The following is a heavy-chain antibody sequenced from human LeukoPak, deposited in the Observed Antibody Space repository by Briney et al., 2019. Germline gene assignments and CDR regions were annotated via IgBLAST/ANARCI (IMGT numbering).Heavy chain of an antibody. CDR2: INWNGGST. D-gene: IGHD3-22*01. CDR3: ARDGYDSSGYYFSLDY. Sequence: GGSLRLSCAASGFTFDDYGMSWVRHAPGKGLEWVSGINWNGGSTGYADSVKGRFTISRDNAKNSLYLQMNSLRAEDTALYYCARDGYDSSGYYFSLDYWGQGTLVTVSS. J-gene: IGHJ4*02. CDR1: GFTFDDYG. V-gene: IGHV3-20*04.